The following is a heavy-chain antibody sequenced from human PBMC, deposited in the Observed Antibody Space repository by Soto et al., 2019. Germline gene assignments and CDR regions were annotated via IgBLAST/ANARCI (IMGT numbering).Heavy chain of an antibody. V-gene: IGHV4-30-2*01. CDR1: GGSISSGGYS. D-gene: IGHD2-2*02. J-gene: IGHJ6*02. CDR3: ARYCSSTSCYNGGDYYYGMDV. Sequence: PSETLSLTCAVSGGSISSGGYSWSWIRQPPGKGLEWIGYIYHSGSTYYNPSLKSRVTISVDRSKNQFSLKLSSVTAADTAVYYCARYCSSTSCYNGGDYYYGMDVWGQGTTVTV. CDR2: IYHSGST.